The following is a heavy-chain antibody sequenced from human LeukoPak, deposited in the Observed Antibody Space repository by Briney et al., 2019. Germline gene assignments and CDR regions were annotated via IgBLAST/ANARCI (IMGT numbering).Heavy chain of an antibody. CDR3: AREDPQTTVPEGMDV. Sequence: SETLSLTCTVSGGSISYYYWSWNRQSPGKGLEWIGYIYYSGTTNYNPSLKSRVTISVDTSKNQFSLQLRSVTAADTAVYYCAREDPQTTVPEGMDVWGQGTTVTVSS. CDR1: GGSISYYY. J-gene: IGHJ6*02. CDR2: IYYSGTT. V-gene: IGHV4-59*01. D-gene: IGHD4-17*01.